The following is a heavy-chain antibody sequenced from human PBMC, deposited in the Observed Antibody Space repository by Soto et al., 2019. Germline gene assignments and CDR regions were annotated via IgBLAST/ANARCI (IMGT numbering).Heavy chain of an antibody. CDR3: ASAGGMVSDDGWFDP. CDR2: IIPIFGTA. CDR1: GGTFSSYA. Sequence: ASVKVSCKASGGTFSSYAISWVRQAPGQGLEWMGGIIPIFGTANYAQKFQGRVTMTADEYTSTAYMELSSLRSEDTAVYYCASAGGMVSDDGWFDPWGQGTLVTVSS. D-gene: IGHD2-8*01. V-gene: IGHV1-69*13. J-gene: IGHJ5*02.